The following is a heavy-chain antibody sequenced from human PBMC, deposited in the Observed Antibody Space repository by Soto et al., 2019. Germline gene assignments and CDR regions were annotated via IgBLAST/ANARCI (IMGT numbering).Heavy chain of an antibody. D-gene: IGHD3-10*01. V-gene: IGHV3-23*01. CDR3: AKDSTSPGRFNNWFDP. Sequence: GGSLRLSCAASGFTFSSYAMSWVRQAPGKGLEWVSAISGSGGSTYYADSVKGRFTISRDNSKNTLYLQMNSLRAEDTAVYYCAKDSTSPGRFNNWFDPWGQGTLVTVSS. CDR1: GFTFSSYA. CDR2: ISGSGGST. J-gene: IGHJ5*02.